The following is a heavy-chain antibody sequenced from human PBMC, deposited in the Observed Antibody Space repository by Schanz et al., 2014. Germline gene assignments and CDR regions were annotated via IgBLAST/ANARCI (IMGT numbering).Heavy chain of an antibody. D-gene: IGHD6-13*01. CDR2: ISSSSTYI. CDR1: GFTFSTYT. CDR3: ARDRQQLVGRIGYYYGMDV. V-gene: IGHV3-21*01. J-gene: IGHJ6*02. Sequence: EVQLVESGGGVVQPGRSLRLSCAASGFTFSTYTMNWVRQAPGKGLEWVSSISSSSTYIYYTDSLKGRFTISRDNSKNTLYLQMNSLRAEDTAVYYCARDRQQLVGRIGYYYGMDVWGQGTTVTVSS.